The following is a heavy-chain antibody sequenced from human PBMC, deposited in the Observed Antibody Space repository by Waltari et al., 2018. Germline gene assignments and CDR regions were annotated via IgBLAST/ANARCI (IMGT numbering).Heavy chain of an antibody. CDR1: GYSISSGYY. D-gene: IGHD6-25*01. V-gene: IGHV4-38-2*01. CDR2: IYHSGRT. J-gene: IGHJ3*02. Sequence: QVQLQESGPGLVKPSETLSLTCAVSGYSISSGYYWGWIRQPPGKGLEWIGSIYHSGRTYYNPSLKGRVTISVDTSKNQFSLKLSSVTAADTAVYYCARQSGLDAFDIWGQGTMVTVSS. CDR3: ARQSGLDAFDI.